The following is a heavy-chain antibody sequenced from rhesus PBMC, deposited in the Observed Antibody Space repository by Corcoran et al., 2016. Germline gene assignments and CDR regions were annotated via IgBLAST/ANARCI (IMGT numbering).Heavy chain of an antibody. J-gene: IGHJ4*01. CDR2: VSGRGEST. CDR3: ARELNTVTTQTHFDY. Sequence: QLQLQESGPGLVKPSETLPPTCAVSGGSISSSYWRWTRQSPGKGLEWIGRVSGRGESTDYNPSLKSRVTISTDPSKNQFSLKLSSVTAADTAVYYCARELNTVTTQTHFDYWGQGVLVTVSS. D-gene: IGHD4-23*01. V-gene: IGHV4-173*01. CDR1: GGSISSSY.